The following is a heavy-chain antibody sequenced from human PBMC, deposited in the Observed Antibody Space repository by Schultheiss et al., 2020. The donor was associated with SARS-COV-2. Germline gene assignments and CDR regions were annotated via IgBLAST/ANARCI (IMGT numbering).Heavy chain of an antibody. J-gene: IGHJ4*02. V-gene: IGHV4-31*02. D-gene: IGHD6-6*01. CDR3: ARGDRYSSSMSSLDY. CDR1: GGSISSGGYY. CDR2: IYYSGST. Sequence: SETLSLTCSVSGGSISSGGYYWSWIRQHPGKGLEWIGYIYYSGSTYYNPSLKSRVTISVDTSKNQFSLKLSSVTAVDTAVYYCARGDRYSSSMSSLDYWGQGTLVTVSS.